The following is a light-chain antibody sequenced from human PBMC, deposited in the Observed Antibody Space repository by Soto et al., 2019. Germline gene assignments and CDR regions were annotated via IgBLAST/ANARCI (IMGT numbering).Light chain of an antibody. CDR2: YDD. V-gene: IGLV1-36*01. CDR1: GSNIGAGYD. Sequence: QSVLTQPPSVSGAPGQRVTISCTGSGSNIGAGYDVHWYQHLPGTAPKLLIYYDDLLPSGVSDRFSGSKSGTSASLAISGLQSEDEADYYCAAWDDSLNGDVFGTGTKLTVL. J-gene: IGLJ1*01. CDR3: AAWDDSLNGDV.